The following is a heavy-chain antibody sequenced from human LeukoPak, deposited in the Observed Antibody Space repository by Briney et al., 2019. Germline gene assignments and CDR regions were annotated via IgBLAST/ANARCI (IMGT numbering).Heavy chain of an antibody. Sequence: ASVKVSCKASGYTFTSYGISWVRQAPGQGLEWTGWISAYNGNTNYAQKLQGRVTMTTDTSTSAAYMELRSLRSDDTAVYYCASGLGYSGYDPNYYFDYWGQGTLVTVSS. CDR3: ASGLGYSGYDPNYYFDY. D-gene: IGHD5-12*01. CDR2: ISAYNGNT. CDR1: GYTFTSYG. J-gene: IGHJ4*02. V-gene: IGHV1-18*01.